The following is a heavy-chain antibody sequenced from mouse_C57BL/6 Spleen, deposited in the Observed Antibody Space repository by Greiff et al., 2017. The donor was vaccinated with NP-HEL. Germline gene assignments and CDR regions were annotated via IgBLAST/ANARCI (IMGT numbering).Heavy chain of an antibody. J-gene: IGHJ2*01. CDR3: ARANCDNYFDY. D-gene: IGHD4-1*01. CDR2: IGPGSGGS. Sequence: QVQLQQSGAELVKPGASVKISCKASGYTFTDYYINWVQQRPGQGLEWIGKIGPGSGGSYYNEKFQGKATLTADKSSSTAYMQLISLTSEDSAVYFCARANCDNYFDYWGQGTTLTVSS. CDR1: GYTFTDYY. V-gene: IGHV1-77*01.